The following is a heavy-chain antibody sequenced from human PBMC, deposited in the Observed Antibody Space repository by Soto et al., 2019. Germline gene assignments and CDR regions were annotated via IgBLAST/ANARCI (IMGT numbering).Heavy chain of an antibody. Sequence: SEALSLTCTVSGGSIISYYWSWIRQPPGKGLEWIGYIYYSGSTNYNPSLKSRVTISVDTSKNQFSLKLTSVTAADTALYYCARGRWSDRFLNWGQGTLVTVSS. V-gene: IGHV4-59*12. CDR2: IYYSGST. J-gene: IGHJ4*02. CDR3: ARGRWSDRFLN. D-gene: IGHD2-15*01. CDR1: GGSIISYY.